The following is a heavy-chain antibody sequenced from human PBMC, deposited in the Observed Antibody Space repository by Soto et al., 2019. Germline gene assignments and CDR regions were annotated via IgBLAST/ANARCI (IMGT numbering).Heavy chain of an antibody. CDR1: GYPVTAYY. Sequence: QLHLVQSGAVVKKPGASVTVSCSASGYPVTAYYMHWVRQAPGRGLEWMGGINPATGAATYTQTFKGRVTMTRDTSTSTVFLELSGLTSEDTAVFYCARGGGVGVAGSAAFDMWGQGTLVTVSS. V-gene: IGHV1-2*02. CDR2: INPATGAA. J-gene: IGHJ3*02. D-gene: IGHD3-3*01. CDR3: ARGGGVGVAGSAAFDM.